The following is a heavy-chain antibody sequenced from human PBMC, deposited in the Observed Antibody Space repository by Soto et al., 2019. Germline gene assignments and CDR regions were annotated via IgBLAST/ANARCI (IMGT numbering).Heavy chain of an antibody. CDR1: GYTFTNYA. V-gene: IGHV1-3*01. CDR2: INSATGDT. Sequence: GASVKVSCKASGYTFTNYAIHWVRQAPGQRLEWMGWINSATGDTKSSEKFQGRVTITRDTSVTTAYVDLSSLRTEDTAVYYCARPLGHCSSTSCWNAFDIWGQGTMVTVSS. CDR3: ARPLGHCSSTSCWNAFDI. J-gene: IGHJ3*02. D-gene: IGHD2-2*01.